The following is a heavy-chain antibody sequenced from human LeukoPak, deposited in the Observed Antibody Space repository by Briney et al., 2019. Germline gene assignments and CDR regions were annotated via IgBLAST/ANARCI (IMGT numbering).Heavy chain of an antibody. Sequence: PGGSLRLSCAASGFTFRSYWMTWVRQAPGKGLEWVANIKEDGSEKYYVDSVKGRFTISRDNADNSVYLQMNSLRAEDTAIYYCARHIDWAFDYWGQGTLVTVFS. D-gene: IGHD3-9*01. CDR2: IKEDGSEK. J-gene: IGHJ4*02. CDR1: GFTFRSYW. CDR3: ARHIDWAFDY. V-gene: IGHV3-7*01.